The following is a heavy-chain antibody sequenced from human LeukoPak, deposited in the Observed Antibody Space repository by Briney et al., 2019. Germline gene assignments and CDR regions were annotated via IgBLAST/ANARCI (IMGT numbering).Heavy chain of an antibody. Sequence: ASVKVSCKASGYTFTGYYMFWVRQAPGQGLEWMGRINPNTGVTNYAQKFRGRVTMTRDTSVSTAYMELSSLRSDDTATYFCTAAYCSVDCYPWNYYAMDVWGQGTTVTVSS. J-gene: IGHJ6*01. D-gene: IGHD2-21*02. V-gene: IGHV1-2*06. CDR1: GYTFTGYY. CDR3: TAAYCSVDCYPWNYYAMDV. CDR2: INPNTGVT.